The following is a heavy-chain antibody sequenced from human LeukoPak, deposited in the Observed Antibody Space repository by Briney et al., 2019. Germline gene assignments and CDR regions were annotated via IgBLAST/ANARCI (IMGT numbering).Heavy chain of an antibody. CDR3: AKGPDTAMVAFFDY. CDR2: ISWNSGSI. Sequence: GGSLRLSCAASGFTFDDYAMHWVRQAPGKGLEWVSGISWNSGSIGYADSVKGRFTISRDNAKNSLYLQMNSLRAEDTALYYRAKGPDTAMVAFFDYWGQGTLVTVSS. CDR1: GFTFDDYA. V-gene: IGHV3-9*01. D-gene: IGHD5-18*01. J-gene: IGHJ4*02.